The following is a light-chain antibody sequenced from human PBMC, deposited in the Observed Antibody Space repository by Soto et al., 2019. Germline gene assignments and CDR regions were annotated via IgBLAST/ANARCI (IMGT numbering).Light chain of an antibody. CDR1: STDLGTYDY. CDR3: SSYTITSTLYV. J-gene: IGLJ1*01. Sequence: QSALTQPASVSGSPGQSITISCTGTSTDLGTYDYVSWYQHHPGKAPKLMIFDVSNRPSGVSNRFSGSKSGNTASLTISGLQAEDEADYYCSSYTITSTLYVFGTGTKLTVL. CDR2: DVS. V-gene: IGLV2-14*03.